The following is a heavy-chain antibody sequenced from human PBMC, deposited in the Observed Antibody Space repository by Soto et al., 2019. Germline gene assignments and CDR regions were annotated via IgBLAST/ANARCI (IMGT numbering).Heavy chain of an antibody. CDR3: AKKSYGSGKMDC. V-gene: IGHV3-23*01. Sequence: PGGSLRLSCAASGFTFSSYAMSWVRQAPGKGLEWVSAISGSGGSTYYADSVKGRFTTSRDNSKNTLYLQMNSLRAEDTAVYYCAKKSYGSGKMDCWGQGTLVTVSS. J-gene: IGHJ4*02. CDR1: GFTFSSYA. CDR2: ISGSGGST. D-gene: IGHD3-10*01.